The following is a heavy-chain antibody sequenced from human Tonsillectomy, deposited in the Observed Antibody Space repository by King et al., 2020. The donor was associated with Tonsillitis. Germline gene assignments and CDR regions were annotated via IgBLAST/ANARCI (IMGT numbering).Heavy chain of an antibody. CDR1: GFRLSSYW. Sequence: VQLVQSGGGLVQPGGSLRLSCAVSGFRLSSYWMTWVRQAPGKGLEWVANIKGDGSLNYYVDSVKGRFTISRDNAKNSLYLQMSSLRAEDTAVYYCTRDVIPSESNIFYDPFNMWGQGTM. V-gene: IGHV3-7*03. D-gene: IGHD3-9*01. J-gene: IGHJ3*02. CDR3: TRDVIPSESNIFYDPFNM. CDR2: IKGDGSLN.